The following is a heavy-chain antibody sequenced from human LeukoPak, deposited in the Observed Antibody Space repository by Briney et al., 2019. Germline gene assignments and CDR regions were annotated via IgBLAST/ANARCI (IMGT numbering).Heavy chain of an antibody. Sequence: PGGSLRLSCAASGFTFSSYGMHWVRQAPGKGLEWVAVISYDGSNKYYADSVRGRFTISRDNSKNTLYLQMNSLRAEDTAVYYCAKDHGILTGYPDYWGQGTLVTVSS. CDR2: ISYDGSNK. J-gene: IGHJ4*02. CDR1: GFTFSSYG. D-gene: IGHD3-9*01. V-gene: IGHV3-30*18. CDR3: AKDHGILTGYPDY.